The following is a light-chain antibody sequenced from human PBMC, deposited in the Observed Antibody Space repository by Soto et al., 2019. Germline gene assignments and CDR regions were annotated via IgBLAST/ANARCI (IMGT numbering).Light chain of an antibody. CDR1: QSISIW. CDR2: KAS. V-gene: IGKV1-5*03. CDR3: EQYNSYRT. J-gene: IGKJ1*01. Sequence: DIQMTQSPSTLSASVGDRVTITCRASQSISIWLAWYQQKPGKPPKLLIYKASNLQSGLPSRFSGSGSGTEFTLTISSLQPDDFATYYCEQYNSYRTFGQGTKVEIK.